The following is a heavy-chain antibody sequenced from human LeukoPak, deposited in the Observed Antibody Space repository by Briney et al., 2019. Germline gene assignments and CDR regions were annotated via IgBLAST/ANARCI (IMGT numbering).Heavy chain of an antibody. CDR1: GFTFSSYW. D-gene: IGHD3-22*01. CDR3: AKVSGNSYYYFDS. V-gene: IGHV3-7*03. Sequence: GGSLRLSCAASGFTFSSYWMSWVRQAPGKGLEWVANIKQDGSEKYYVDSVKGRFTISRDNSKNTLFLQMNSLRADDTAVYYCAKVSGNSYYYFDSWGQGSLVTVSS. J-gene: IGHJ4*02. CDR2: IKQDGSEK.